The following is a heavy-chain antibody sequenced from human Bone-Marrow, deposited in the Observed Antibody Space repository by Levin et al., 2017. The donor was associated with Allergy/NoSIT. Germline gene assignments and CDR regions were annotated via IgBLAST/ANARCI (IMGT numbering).Heavy chain of an antibody. CDR2: ISYDGSNK. J-gene: IGHJ4*02. CDR1: GFTFSDYA. CDR3: AKDPNGRRDFSDTGYLDY. Sequence: RSGGSLRLSCAASGFTFSDYAMHWVRQAPGRGLEWVAVISYDGSNKHFGDFVKGRFTISRDNFKNTLYLQMNSLRAEDTATYYCAKDPNGRRDFSDTGYLDYWGQGILVIVSS. D-gene: IGHD4-17*01. V-gene: IGHV3-30*18.